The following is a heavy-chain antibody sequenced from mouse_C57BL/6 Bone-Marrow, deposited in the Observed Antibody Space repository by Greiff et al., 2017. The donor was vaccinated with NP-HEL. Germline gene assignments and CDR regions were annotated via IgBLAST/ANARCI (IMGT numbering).Heavy chain of an antibody. CDR2: IDPSDSYT. CDR3: ARERAYYSNYYAMDY. V-gene: IGHV1-69*01. CDR1: GYTFTSYW. Sequence: QVQLQQPGAELVMPGASVKLSCKASGYTFTSYWMHWVKQRPGQGLEWIGEIDPSDSYTNYNQKFKGKSTLTVDKSSSTAYMQLSSLTSEASAVYYCARERAYYSNYYAMDYWGQGTSVTVSS. J-gene: IGHJ4*01. D-gene: IGHD2-5*01.